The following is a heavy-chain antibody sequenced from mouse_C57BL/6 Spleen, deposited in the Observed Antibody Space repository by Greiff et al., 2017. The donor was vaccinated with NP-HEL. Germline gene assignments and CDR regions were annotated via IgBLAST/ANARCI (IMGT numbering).Heavy chain of an antibody. D-gene: IGHD1-1*01. V-gene: IGHV1-15*01. CDR3: TRANYYGSSYGGYFDY. CDR1: GYTFTDYE. J-gene: IGHJ2*01. CDR2: IDPETGGT. Sequence: QVQLQQSGAELVRPGASVTLSCKASGYTFTDYEMHWVKQTPVHGLEWIGAIDPETGGTAYNQKFKGKAILTADKSSSTAYMELRSLTSEDSAVYYCTRANYYGSSYGGYFDYWGQGTTLTVSS.